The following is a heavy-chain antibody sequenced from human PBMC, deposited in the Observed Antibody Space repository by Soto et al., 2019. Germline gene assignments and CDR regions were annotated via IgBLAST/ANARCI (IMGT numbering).Heavy chain of an antibody. D-gene: IGHD1-26*01. CDR1: GDSVSSKSAT. V-gene: IGHV6-1*01. CDR3: TRALSGSYDS. J-gene: IGHJ5*01. Sequence: PSQTLSLTCAISGDSVSSKSATLNLIMQSPSRGLEWLGRTYYRSKWSTDYAVSVNNRITINPDTSKNQFSLQLNSVTPEDTAMYYCTRALSGSYDSWGQGTLVTVSS. CDR2: TYYRSKWST.